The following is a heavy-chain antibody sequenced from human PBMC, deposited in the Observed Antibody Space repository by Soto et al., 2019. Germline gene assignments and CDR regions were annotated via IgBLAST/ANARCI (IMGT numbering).Heavy chain of an antibody. CDR1: GGSINTFY. CDR3: AREGSYSAYNFAHGIQLWSFDF. J-gene: IGHJ4*02. D-gene: IGHD5-12*01. V-gene: IGHV4-4*07. CDR2: IFSSGST. Sequence: SETLSLTCTVSGGSINTFYWSWVRQPAGKGLEWIGRIFSSGSTSFNPSLESRVAMSVDTSKNHFSLNLRSVTAADMAVYYCAREGSYSAYNFAHGIQLWSFDFWGQGALVTVSS.